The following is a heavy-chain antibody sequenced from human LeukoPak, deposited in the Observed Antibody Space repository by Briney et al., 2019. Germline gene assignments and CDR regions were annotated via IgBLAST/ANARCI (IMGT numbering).Heavy chain of an antibody. CDR2: INPSNGDT. D-gene: IGHD1-1*01. V-gene: IGHV1-46*01. Sequence: ASVKVSCKASGYTFTYHYIHLVRQAPGQGLEWMGIINPSNGDTNYAQRFQDRVTMTRDTSTSTVYMELSSLDSEDTAVYYCARESDVGKDFDCWGQGTLVTVSS. CDR1: GYTFTYHY. J-gene: IGHJ4*02. CDR3: ARESDVGKDFDC.